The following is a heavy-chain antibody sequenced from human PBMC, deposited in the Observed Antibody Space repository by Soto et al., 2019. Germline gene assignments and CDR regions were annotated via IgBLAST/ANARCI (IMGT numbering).Heavy chain of an antibody. CDR3: ARWYYYGSGSYDGSDY. CDR1: GGSISSSSYY. Sequence: PSETLSLTCTVSGGSISSSSYYWGWIRQPPGKGLEWIGEINHSGSTNYNPSLKSRVTISVDTSKNQFSLKLSSVTAADTAVYYCARWYYYGSGSYDGSDYWGQGTLVTVSS. CDR2: INHSGST. D-gene: IGHD3-10*01. V-gene: IGHV4-39*07. J-gene: IGHJ4*02.